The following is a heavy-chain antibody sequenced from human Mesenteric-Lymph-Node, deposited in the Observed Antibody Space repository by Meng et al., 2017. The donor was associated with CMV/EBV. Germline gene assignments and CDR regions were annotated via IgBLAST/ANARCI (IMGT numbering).Heavy chain of an antibody. J-gene: IGHJ4*02. Sequence: GGSLRLSCAASGFTFSSYEMNWVRQAPGKGLEWVANIKADGSEKYYVDSVKGRFTVSRDNAKNSLYLQMNSLRAEDTAVYYCACNSGDCWGQGTLVTVSS. V-gene: IGHV3-7*01. D-gene: IGHD3-10*01. CDR3: ACNSGDC. CDR1: GFTFSSYE. CDR2: IKADGSEK.